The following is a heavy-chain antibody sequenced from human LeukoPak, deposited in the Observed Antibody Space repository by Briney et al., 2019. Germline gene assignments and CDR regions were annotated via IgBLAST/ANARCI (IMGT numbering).Heavy chain of an antibody. V-gene: IGHV1-8*02. CDR2: MNPNSGNT. CDR3: ARDYYENRTYAFLVGVFDP. CDR1: GYTFTSYD. J-gene: IGHJ5*02. D-gene: IGHD3-22*01. Sequence: ASVKVSCKASGYTFTSYDINWVRQATGQGLEWMGWMNPNSGNTGYAQKFQGRVTMTTDTSANTAYMELRRLRSDDTAVYYCARDYYENRTYAFLVGVFDPWGQGTLVTVSS.